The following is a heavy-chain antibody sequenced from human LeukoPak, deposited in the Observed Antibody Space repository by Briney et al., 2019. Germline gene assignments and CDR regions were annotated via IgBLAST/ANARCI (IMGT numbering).Heavy chain of an antibody. D-gene: IGHD2-8*01. J-gene: IGHJ4*02. Sequence: ASVKVSCKASGYTFTSYGISWVRQAPGQGLEWMGWISAYNGNTNYAQKLQGRVTMTTDTSTSTAYMELRSLRSDDTAVYYCARDLGYRTNGVCYTLIFDYWGQGTLVIVSS. CDR3: ARDLGYRTNGVCYTLIFDY. CDR1: GYTFTSYG. CDR2: ISAYNGNT. V-gene: IGHV1-18*01.